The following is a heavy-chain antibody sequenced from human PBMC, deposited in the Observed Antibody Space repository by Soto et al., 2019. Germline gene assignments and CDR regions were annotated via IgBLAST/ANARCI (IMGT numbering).Heavy chain of an antibody. CDR2: IYYSGTT. CDR3: ARHRGTSGWDY. CDR1: GGSINSYY. J-gene: IGHJ4*02. Sequence: QVQLQESGPGLVKPSETLSLTCTVSGGSINSYYWSWIRQPPGKRLEWIGYIYYSGTTNYNSSLKSRVTLSVDTSKNQFSLNVSSVTAADTAVYYCARHRGTSGWDYWGQGTQVTVSS. D-gene: IGHD6-19*01. V-gene: IGHV4-59*08.